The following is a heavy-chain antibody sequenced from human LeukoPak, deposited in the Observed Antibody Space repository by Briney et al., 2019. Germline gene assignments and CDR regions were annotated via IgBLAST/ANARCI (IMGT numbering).Heavy chain of an antibody. CDR1: GYTFSSYA. Sequence: ASVKVSCKASGYTFSSYAIHWVRQAPGQGLEWMGWISAYNGNTNYAQKLQGRVTMTTDTSTSTAYMELRSLRSDDTAVYYCARDMTTRGVRGGYWGQGTLVTVSS. J-gene: IGHJ4*02. CDR3: ARDMTTRGVRGGY. CDR2: ISAYNGNT. D-gene: IGHD3-10*01. V-gene: IGHV1-18*01.